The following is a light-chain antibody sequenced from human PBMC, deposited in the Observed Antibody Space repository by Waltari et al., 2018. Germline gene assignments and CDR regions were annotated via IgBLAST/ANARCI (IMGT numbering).Light chain of an antibody. V-gene: IGLV2-14*03. CDR1: SSDVGGYNY. Sequence: QSALTQPASVSGSPGQSITISCTGTSSDVGGYNYVPWYQEHPGKAPKLMIYDVSNRPSGVSNRFAGSKSGSTASLTISGLQAEDEADYYCASFTSINTVVFGGGTKLTVL. CDR3: ASFTSINTVV. CDR2: DVS. J-gene: IGLJ2*01.